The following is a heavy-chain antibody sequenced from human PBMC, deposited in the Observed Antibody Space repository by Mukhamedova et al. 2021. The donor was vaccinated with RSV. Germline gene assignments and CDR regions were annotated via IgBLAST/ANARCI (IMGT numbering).Heavy chain of an antibody. D-gene: IGHD6-13*01. V-gene: IGHV1-69-2*01. CDR3: AIRAFRGEAAAVSDDFDI. J-gene: IGHJ3*02. Sequence: FQGRVTITADTSTDTAYMELSSLRSEDTAVYYCAIRAFRGEAAAVSDDFDIWGQGTMVTVSS.